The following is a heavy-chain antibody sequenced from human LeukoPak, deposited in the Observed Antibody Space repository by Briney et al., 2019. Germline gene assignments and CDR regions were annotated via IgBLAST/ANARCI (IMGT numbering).Heavy chain of an antibody. V-gene: IGHV3-11*01. CDR2: ISSSGSTI. J-gene: IGHJ4*02. CDR3: AGSLYRYSGSYWQVDY. CDR1: GFTFSDYY. D-gene: IGHD1-26*01. Sequence: GGSLRLSCAASGFTFSDYYMSWIRQAPGKGLEWVSYISSSGSTIYYADSVKGRFTISRDNAKNSLYLQMNSLRAEDTAVYYCAGSLYRYSGSYWQVDYWGQGTLVTVSS.